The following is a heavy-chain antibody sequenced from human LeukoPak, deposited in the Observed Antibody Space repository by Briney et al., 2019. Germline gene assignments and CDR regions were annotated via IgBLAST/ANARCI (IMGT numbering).Heavy chain of an antibody. D-gene: IGHD2-15*01. CDR3: AKRFCSGGSCNYYYYYGMDV. Sequence: GGSLRLSCAASGFTFSTYVMNWFRQAPGKGLEWVSTISVGAEYIFYADSVKGRFTISRDNSRSTLYLQMNSLRVEDTAVYYCAKRFCSGGSCNYYYYYGMDVWGQGTTVTVSS. J-gene: IGHJ6*02. CDR1: GFTFSTYV. V-gene: IGHV3-23*01. CDR2: ISVGAEYI.